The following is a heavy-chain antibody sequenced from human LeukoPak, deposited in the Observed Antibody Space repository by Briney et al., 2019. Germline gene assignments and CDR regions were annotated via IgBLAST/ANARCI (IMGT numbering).Heavy chain of an antibody. V-gene: IGHV3-20*04. CDR2: INWNGGST. D-gene: IGHD3-10*01. Sequence: GGSLRLSCAASGFTFDVYGMSWVRQAPGKGVEWVSGINWNGGSTGYADSVKGRFTISRDNARNSLYLQMNSLRAEDTALYYCARERPYGSGSYPLYYFDYWGQGTLVTVSS. J-gene: IGHJ4*02. CDR3: ARERPYGSGSYPLYYFDY. CDR1: GFTFDVYG.